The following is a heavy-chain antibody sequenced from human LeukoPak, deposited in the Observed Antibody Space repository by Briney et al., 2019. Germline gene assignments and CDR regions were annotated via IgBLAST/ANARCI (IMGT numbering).Heavy chain of an antibody. CDR3: AKDRASDWDFFDC. D-gene: IGHD6-19*01. J-gene: IGHJ4*02. Sequence: GGSLRLSCAASGFTFTTYAMSWVRQAPGKGLEWLSTIKNNGVSTYYADSVKGRFTISRDNSRNTLYLQMNSLRAEDTAIYYCAKDRASDWDFFDCWGQGTPVTVSS. CDR2: IKNNGVST. CDR1: GFTFTTYA. V-gene: IGHV3-23*01.